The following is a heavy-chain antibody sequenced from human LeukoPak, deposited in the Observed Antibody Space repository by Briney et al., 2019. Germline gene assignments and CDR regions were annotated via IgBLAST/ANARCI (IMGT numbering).Heavy chain of an antibody. D-gene: IGHD1-26*01. CDR2: IRYDGSNK. CDR3: AKTLRELSGGAFDI. Sequence: GGSLRLSCAASGFTFSSYGMHWVRQALGKGLEWVAFIRYDGSNKYYADSVKGRFTISRDNSKNTLYLQMNSLRAEDTAVYYCAKTLRELSGGAFDIWGQGTMVTVSS. V-gene: IGHV3-30*02. CDR1: GFTFSSYG. J-gene: IGHJ3*02.